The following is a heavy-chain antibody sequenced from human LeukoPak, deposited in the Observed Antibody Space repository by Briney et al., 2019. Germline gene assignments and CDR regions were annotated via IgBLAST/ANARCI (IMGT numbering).Heavy chain of an antibody. CDR3: ARDRELGY. Sequence: PSETLSLTCTVYGGSFSGYYLNWIRQPPGKGLEWIGEITHSGSTNYHPSLKSRVTMSVDTSTNQFSLRVSSVTAADTAVYYCARDRELGYWGQGTLVAVSS. V-gene: IGHV4-34*01. CDR2: ITHSGST. D-gene: IGHD3-10*01. J-gene: IGHJ4*02. CDR1: GGSFSGYY.